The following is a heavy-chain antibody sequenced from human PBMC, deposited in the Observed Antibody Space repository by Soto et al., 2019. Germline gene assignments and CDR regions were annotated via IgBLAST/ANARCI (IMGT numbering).Heavy chain of an antibody. CDR1: GGSFSGYY. Sequence: SETLSLTCAVYGGSFSGYYWSWIRQPPGKGLEWIGEINHSGSTNYNPSLKSRVTISVDTSKNQFSLKLSSVTAADTAVYYCARDYRGYYYYYGMDVWGQGTMVTVSS. CDR3: ARDYRGYYYYYGMDV. D-gene: IGHD3-16*02. J-gene: IGHJ6*02. CDR2: INHSGST. V-gene: IGHV4-34*01.